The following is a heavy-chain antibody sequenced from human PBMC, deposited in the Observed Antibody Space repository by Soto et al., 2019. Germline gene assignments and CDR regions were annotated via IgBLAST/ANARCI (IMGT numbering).Heavy chain of an antibody. CDR2: IYAGGLT. V-gene: IGHV3-53*01. Sequence: GGSLRLSCAASAFTVNNNYMNWVRQAPGKGLEWVSLIYAGGLTYYAESVKGRFIISRDNSKNTLYLQMNSLRAEDTAVYYCAREGMSDWDRYYDMDVWGQGTTVTVSS. D-gene: IGHD2-21*02. CDR1: AFTVNNNY. J-gene: IGHJ6*02. CDR3: AREGMSDWDRYYDMDV.